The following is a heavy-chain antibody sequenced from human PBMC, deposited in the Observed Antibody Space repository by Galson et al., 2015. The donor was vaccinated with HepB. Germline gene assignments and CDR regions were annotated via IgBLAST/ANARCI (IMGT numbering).Heavy chain of an antibody. D-gene: IGHD2-2*01. J-gene: IGHJ6*02. V-gene: IGHV3-30*18. Sequence: SLRLSCAASGFTFSSYGMHRVRQAPGKGLEWVAVISYDGSNKYCADSVKGRFTISRDNSKNTLYLQMNSLRAEDTAVYYCAKDIVVVPAPHNWNLYYYYGMDVWGQGTTVTVSS. CDR2: ISYDGSNK. CDR1: GFTFSSYG. CDR3: AKDIVVVPAPHNWNLYYYYGMDV.